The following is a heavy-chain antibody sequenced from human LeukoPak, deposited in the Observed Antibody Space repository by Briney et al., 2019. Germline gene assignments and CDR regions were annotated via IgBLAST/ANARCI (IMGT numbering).Heavy chain of an antibody. CDR2: ISYDGSNK. J-gene: IGHJ4*02. V-gene: IGHV3-30*04. CDR1: GFTCSSYA. Sequence: PGGSLRLFCATSGFTCSSYAMHWVREAPGKGLEWVAVISYDGSNKYYADSVKGRFTISRDNSKNTLYLQMNSLRAEDTAVYYCARTPYYYDSSGYFDYWGQGTLVTVSS. CDR3: ARTPYYYDSSGYFDY. D-gene: IGHD3-22*01.